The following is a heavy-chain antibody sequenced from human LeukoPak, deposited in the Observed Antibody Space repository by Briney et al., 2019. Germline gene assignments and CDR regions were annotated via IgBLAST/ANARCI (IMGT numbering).Heavy chain of an antibody. CDR2: ISGSGGST. Sequence: GGSLRLSWAASGFTFSSYAMSWVRQAPGKGLEWVSAISGSGGSTYYADSVKGRFTISRDNSKNTLYLQMNSLRAEDTAVYYCAKGGYYDSSGYYWTVDYWGQGTLVTVSS. CDR3: AKGGYYDSSGYYWTVDY. J-gene: IGHJ4*02. D-gene: IGHD3-22*01. V-gene: IGHV3-23*01. CDR1: GFTFSSYA.